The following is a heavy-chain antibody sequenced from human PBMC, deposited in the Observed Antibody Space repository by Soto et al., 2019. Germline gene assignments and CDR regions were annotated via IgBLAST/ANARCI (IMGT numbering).Heavy chain of an antibody. CDR3: AKVSAGNYYYGMDV. CDR1: GFTFSSYA. CDR2: ISGSGGST. D-gene: IGHD6-13*01. Sequence: EVQLLESGGGLVQPGGPLRLSCAASGFTFSSYAMSWVRQAPGKGLEWVSAISGSGGSTYYADSVKGRFTISRDNSKNTLYLQMNSLRAEDTAVYYCAKVSAGNYYYGMDVWGQGTTVTVSS. J-gene: IGHJ6*02. V-gene: IGHV3-23*01.